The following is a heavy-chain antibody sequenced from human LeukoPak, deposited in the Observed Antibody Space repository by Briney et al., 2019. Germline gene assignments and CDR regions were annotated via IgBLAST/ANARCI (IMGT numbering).Heavy chain of an antibody. Sequence: SETLSLTCTVSGGSISSGDYYWSWIRQPPGKGLEWIGYIYYSGITYYNPSPKSRVTISVDTSKNQFSLKLSSVTAADTAVYYCARGVTAIWGGFDIWGQGTMVTVSS. J-gene: IGHJ3*02. D-gene: IGHD2-21*02. CDR1: GGSISSGDYY. V-gene: IGHV4-30-4*01. CDR3: ARGVTAIWGGFDI. CDR2: IYYSGIT.